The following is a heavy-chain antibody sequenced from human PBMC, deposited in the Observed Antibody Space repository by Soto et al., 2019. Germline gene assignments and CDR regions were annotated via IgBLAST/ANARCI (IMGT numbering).Heavy chain of an antibody. Sequence: ASVKVSCKASGYTFTSCAMHWVRQAPGQRLEWMGWINAGNGNTKYSQKFQGRVTITRDTSASTAYMELSSLRSEDTAVYYCARARGDIVATIRAWGQGTLVTVSS. CDR3: ARARGDIVATIRA. CDR1: GYTFTSCA. D-gene: IGHD5-12*01. J-gene: IGHJ5*02. CDR2: INAGNGNT. V-gene: IGHV1-3*01.